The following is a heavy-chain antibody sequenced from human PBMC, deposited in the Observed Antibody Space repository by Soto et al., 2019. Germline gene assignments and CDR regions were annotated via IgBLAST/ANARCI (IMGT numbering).Heavy chain of an antibody. CDR2: ISSDDST. Sequence: EVQLVESGGGLVQPGGSLRLSCAASGFTVNNLFMTWVRQAPGKGLGWVSVISSDDSTYYADPVKDRFTISRDNSKNTLYLEMNSLRAGDTAVYYCARDIFGGSYDFCHGGQGTLVTVSS. CDR3: ARDIFGGSYDFCH. D-gene: IGHD3-3*01. CDR1: GFTVNNLF. V-gene: IGHV3-66*01. J-gene: IGHJ4*02.